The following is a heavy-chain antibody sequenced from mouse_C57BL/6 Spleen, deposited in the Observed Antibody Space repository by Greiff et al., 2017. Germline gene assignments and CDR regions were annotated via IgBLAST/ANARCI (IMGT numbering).Heavy chain of an antibody. Sequence: EVKLMESGEGLVKPGGSLKLSCAASGFTFSSYAMSWVRQTPEKRLEWVAYISSGGDYIYYADTVKGRFTISRDNARNTLYLQMSSLKSEDTAMYYCTRDEGGGNSAMDYWGQGTSVTVSS. D-gene: IGHD2-1*01. CDR3: TRDEGGGNSAMDY. CDR2: ISSGGDYI. J-gene: IGHJ4*01. CDR1: GFTFSSYA. V-gene: IGHV5-9-1*02.